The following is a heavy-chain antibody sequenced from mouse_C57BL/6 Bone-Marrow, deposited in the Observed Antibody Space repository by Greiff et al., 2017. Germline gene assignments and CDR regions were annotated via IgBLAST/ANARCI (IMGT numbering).Heavy chain of an antibody. V-gene: IGHV3-6*01. CDR2: ISNDGSN. CDR1: GYSITSGYY. J-gene: IGHJ3*01. Sequence: ESGPGLVKPSQSLSLTCSVTGYSITSGYYWNWIRQFPGNKLEWMGYISNDGSNNYNPSLKNRISITRDTSKNQFCLKLKSVTTEDTATYDCARLITTVVEGFAYWGQGTLVTVSA. D-gene: IGHD1-1*01. CDR3: ARLITTVVEGFAY.